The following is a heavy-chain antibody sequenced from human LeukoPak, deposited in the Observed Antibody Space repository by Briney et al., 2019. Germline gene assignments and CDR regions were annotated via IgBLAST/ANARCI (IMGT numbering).Heavy chain of an antibody. Sequence: GGSLRLSCAASGFTFSSYAMSWVRQAPGKGLEWVSAISGSGGSTYYADSVKGRFTISRDNSKNTLYLQMNSLRAEDTDVYYCAKDVEQQLQYFQHWGQGTLVTVSS. V-gene: IGHV3-23*01. CDR3: AKDVEQQLQYFQH. CDR2: ISGSGGST. D-gene: IGHD6-13*01. CDR1: GFTFSSYA. J-gene: IGHJ1*01.